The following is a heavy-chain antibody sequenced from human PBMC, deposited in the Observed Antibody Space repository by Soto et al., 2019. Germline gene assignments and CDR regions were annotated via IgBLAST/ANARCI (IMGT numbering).Heavy chain of an antibody. D-gene: IGHD5-12*01. Sequence: SETLSLTCTVSGGSISSYYWSWIRQPPGKGLEWIGYIYYSGSTNYNPSLKSRVTISVDTSKNQFSLKLSSVTAADTAVYYCARPLVATPYYMDVWGKGTTVTVSS. CDR1: GGSISSYY. CDR2: IYYSGST. CDR3: ARPLVATPYYMDV. V-gene: IGHV4-59*08. J-gene: IGHJ6*03.